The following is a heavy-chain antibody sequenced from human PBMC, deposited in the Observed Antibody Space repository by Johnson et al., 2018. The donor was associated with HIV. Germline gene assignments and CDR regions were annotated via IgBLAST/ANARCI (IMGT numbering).Heavy chain of an antibody. Sequence: VQLVESGGGVVQPGRSLRLSCAASGFTFSSYDMHWVRQAPGKGLEWVAVIWYDGSNKYYADSVKGRFTISRDNSKNTLYLQMNSLRVEDTAVYYCARDHGQLWLLPAFDIWGQGTMVTVSS. J-gene: IGHJ3*02. CDR3: ARDHGQLWLLPAFDI. V-gene: IGHV3-33*01. CDR1: GFTFSSYD. D-gene: IGHD5-18*01. CDR2: IWYDGSNK.